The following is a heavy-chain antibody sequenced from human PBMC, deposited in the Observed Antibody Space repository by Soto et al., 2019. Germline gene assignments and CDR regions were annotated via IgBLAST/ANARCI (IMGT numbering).Heavy chain of an antibody. J-gene: IGHJ2*01. CDR1: GFTVYDNQ. CDR2: ISYDGKQT. Sequence: GGSLRLSCAAPGFTVYDNQMSWVRQAPGKGLEWVAVISYDGKQTYYADSVKGRFTISKDKSKRTLFLQMNSLRVDDTAVYYCARDGWGSNWYFDLWGRGTLVTVSS. V-gene: IGHV3-30*03. CDR3: ARDGWGSNWYFDL. D-gene: IGHD3-16*01.